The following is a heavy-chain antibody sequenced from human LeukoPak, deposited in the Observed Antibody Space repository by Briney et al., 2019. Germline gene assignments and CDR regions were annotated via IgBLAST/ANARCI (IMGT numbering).Heavy chain of an antibody. D-gene: IGHD6-13*01. Sequence: PGGSLRLSCAASGFTFSSYAMSWVRQAPGKGLEWVSAISGSGGSTYYPGSVKGRFTISRENAKNSLYLQMNSLRAGDTAVYYCLRGMGSSSLEYFQHWGQGTLVTVSS. J-gene: IGHJ1*01. CDR3: LRGMGSSSLEYFQH. CDR1: GFTFSSYA. CDR2: ISGSGGST. V-gene: IGHV3-23*01.